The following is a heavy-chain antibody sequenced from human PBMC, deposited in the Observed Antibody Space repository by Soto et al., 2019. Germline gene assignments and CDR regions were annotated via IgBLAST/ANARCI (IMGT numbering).Heavy chain of an antibody. Sequence: DVQLVKSGGGLIQPGGSLRLSCAASGITATNGHMSWVRQAPGKGLEWVSVIYSDDNTYYADSVKGRFTISRDTSKNTVYLQMNSLRAEDTAVDYCARDWNGDKYFDFWDQGSLVTVSS. V-gene: IGHV3-53*01. D-gene: IGHD4-17*01. J-gene: IGHJ4*02. CDR2: IYSDDNT. CDR1: GITATNGH. CDR3: ARDWNGDKYFDF.